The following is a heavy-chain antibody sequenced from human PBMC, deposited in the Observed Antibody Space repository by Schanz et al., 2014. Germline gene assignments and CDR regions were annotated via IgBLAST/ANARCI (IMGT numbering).Heavy chain of an antibody. CDR3: AKDLLPWNDPRPFDY. J-gene: IGHJ4*02. CDR2: VYMSAAST. CDR1: GFTVSSNY. V-gene: IGHV3-66*02. D-gene: IGHD1-1*01. Sequence: VQLVESGGGVVRPGGSLRLSCAVSGFTVSSNYMSWVRQAPGKGLEWVSTVYMSAASTRYADSVKGRFTISRDNSRNTLYLQMNSLTGDDTAMYFCAKDLLPWNDPRPFDYWGRGTLVTVSS.